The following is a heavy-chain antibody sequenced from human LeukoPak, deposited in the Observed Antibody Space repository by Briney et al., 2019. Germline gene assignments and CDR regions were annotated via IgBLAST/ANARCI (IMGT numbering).Heavy chain of an antibody. V-gene: IGHV3-23*01. CDR2: ISGSGGST. CDR1: GFTFSSYA. Sequence: GGSLRLSCAASGFTFSSYATSWVRQAPGKGLEWVSAISGSGGSTYYADSVKGRFTISRDNSKNTLYLQMNSLRAEDTAVYYCAKRDSVTDSSGYYPGAFDIWGQGTMVTVSS. CDR3: AKRDSVTDSSGYYPGAFDI. D-gene: IGHD3-22*01. J-gene: IGHJ3*02.